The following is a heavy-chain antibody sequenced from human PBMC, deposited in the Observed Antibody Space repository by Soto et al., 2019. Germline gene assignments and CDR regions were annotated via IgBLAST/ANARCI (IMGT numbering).Heavy chain of an antibody. CDR2: ITGSDGST. CDR1: GFTFNPYT. D-gene: IGHD4-17*01. J-gene: IGHJ4*02. CDR3: AKDMRPDGAWDFDY. Sequence: EVHLLESGGDSVQPGGSLRLSCAATGFTFNPYTMSWVRQSPGKGLEWVSSITGSDGSTYYADSVKGRCTISRDNSKNTLYLEMNGLRVEDTDVYYCAKDMRPDGAWDFDYWGQGPLVTVSS. V-gene: IGHV3-23*01.